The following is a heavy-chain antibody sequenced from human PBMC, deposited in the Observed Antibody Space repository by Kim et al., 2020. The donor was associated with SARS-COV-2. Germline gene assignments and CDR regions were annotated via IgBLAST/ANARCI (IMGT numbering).Heavy chain of an antibody. Sequence: ASVKVSCKASGYTFTGYYMHWVRQAPGQGLEWMGWINPNSGGTNYAQKFQGRVTMTRDTSISTAYMELSRLRSDDTAVYYCARNGIRGFVQQRFDPWGQGTLVTVSS. D-gene: IGHD1-20*01. CDR2: INPNSGGT. J-gene: IGHJ5*02. CDR1: GYTFTGYY. V-gene: IGHV1-2*02. CDR3: ARNGIRGFVQQRFDP.